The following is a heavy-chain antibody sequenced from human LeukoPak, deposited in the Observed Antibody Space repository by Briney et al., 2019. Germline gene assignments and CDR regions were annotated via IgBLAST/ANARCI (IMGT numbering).Heavy chain of an antibody. J-gene: IGHJ3*02. Sequence: GRSLRLSCAASGFTFSSYGMHWVRQAPGKGLEWVAVIWYDGSNKYYADSVKGRFTISRDNYKNTLYLQMHSLRAEDTAVYYCAKGVAISTYLLYAFDIWGQGTMVTVSS. V-gene: IGHV3-33*06. CDR1: GFTFSSYG. CDR3: AKGVAISTYLLYAFDI. CDR2: IWYDGSNK. D-gene: IGHD2/OR15-2a*01.